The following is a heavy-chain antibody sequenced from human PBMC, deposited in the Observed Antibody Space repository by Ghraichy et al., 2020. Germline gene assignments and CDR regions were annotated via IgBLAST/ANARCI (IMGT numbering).Heavy chain of an antibody. V-gene: IGHV3-11*01. D-gene: IGHD2/OR15-2a*01. CDR3: ARVKWSPMNIDAFDI. Sequence: GGSLRLSCAASGFTFSDYYMSWIRQAPGKGLEWVSYISSSGSTIYYADSVKGRFTISRDNAKNSLYLQMNSLRAEDTAVYYCARVKWSPMNIDAFDIWGQGTMVTVSS. CDR1: GFTFSDYY. CDR2: ISSSGSTI. J-gene: IGHJ3*02.